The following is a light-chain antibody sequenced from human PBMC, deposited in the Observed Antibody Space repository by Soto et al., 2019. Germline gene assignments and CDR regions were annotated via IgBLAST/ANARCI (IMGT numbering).Light chain of an antibody. CDR1: MRDVGAYNL. CDR3: SAYTARSTLV. CDR2: DVR. Sequence: PASGSGSTKKKNNISCSGTMRDVGAYNLRSSYQQHPGTAPILVIYDVRNRPSGISSRFSGSRSGNTAALTISGLQAEDEGDYYCSAYTARSTLVFGGGTKVTAL. J-gene: IGLJ3*02. V-gene: IGLV2-14*03.